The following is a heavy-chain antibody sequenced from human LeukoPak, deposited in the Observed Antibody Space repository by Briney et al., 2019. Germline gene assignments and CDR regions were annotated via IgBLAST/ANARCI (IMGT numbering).Heavy chain of an antibody. CDR1: GFTFSSYW. CDR3: ARDNSSGLLYAFDI. D-gene: IGHD2-21*01. V-gene: IGHV3-7*01. CDR2: IKQVGSET. Sequence: GGSLRLSCAASGFTFSSYWMSWVRQAPGKGLEWVANIKQVGSETYYVDSVTGRFTISTDNSTNSLYMQMNSLRAEDTAVYYCARDNSSGLLYAFDIWGRGTMVTVSS. J-gene: IGHJ3*02.